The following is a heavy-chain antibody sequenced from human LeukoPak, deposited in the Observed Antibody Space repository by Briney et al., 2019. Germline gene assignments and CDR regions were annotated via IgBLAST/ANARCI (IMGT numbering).Heavy chain of an antibody. Sequence: ASVKVSRKASGYTFTSYGISWVRQAPGQGLEWMGWISAYNGNTNYAQKLQGRVTMTTDTSTSTAYMELRSLRSDDTAVYYCARALIVGAQGWFDPWGQGTLVTVSS. J-gene: IGHJ5*02. V-gene: IGHV1-18*01. CDR2: ISAYNGNT. D-gene: IGHD1-26*01. CDR1: GYTFTSYG. CDR3: ARALIVGAQGWFDP.